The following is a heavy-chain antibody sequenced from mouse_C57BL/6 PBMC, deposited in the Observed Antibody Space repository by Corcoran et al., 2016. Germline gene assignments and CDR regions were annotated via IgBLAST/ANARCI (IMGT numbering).Heavy chain of an antibody. V-gene: IGHV9-3*01. D-gene: IGHD1-1*01. CDR2: INTYSGVP. J-gene: IGHJ1*03. CDR3: ASTLYGSSHWYFDV. Sequence: QIQLVQSGPELKKPGETVKISCKASGYTFTTYGMSWVKQAPGKGLKWMGWINTYSGVPTYADDFKGRFAFSLETSASTAYLQINNLKNEDTATYFCASTLYGSSHWYFDVWGTGTTVTVSS. CDR1: GYTFTTYG.